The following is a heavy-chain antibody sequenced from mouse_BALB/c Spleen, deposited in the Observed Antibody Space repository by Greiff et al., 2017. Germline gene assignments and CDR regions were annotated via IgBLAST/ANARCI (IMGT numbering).Heavy chain of an antibody. Sequence: EVNVVESGGGLVQPGGSRKLSCAASGFTFSSFGMHWVRQAPEKGLEWVAYISSGSSTIYYADTVKGRFTISRDNPKNTLFLQMTSLRSEDTAMYYCARSDDYDPFAYWGQGTLVTVSA. CDR3: ARSDDYDPFAY. CDR1: GFTFSSFG. V-gene: IGHV5-17*02. J-gene: IGHJ3*01. D-gene: IGHD2-4*01. CDR2: ISSGSSTI.